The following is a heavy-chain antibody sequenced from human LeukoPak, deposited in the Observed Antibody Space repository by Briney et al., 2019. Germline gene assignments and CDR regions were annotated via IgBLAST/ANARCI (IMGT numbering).Heavy chain of an antibody. CDR2: ISGSGGST. CDR1: GFTSSGYG. CDR3: AKDLRRGGPIDY. V-gene: IGHV3-23*01. D-gene: IGHD6-25*01. Sequence: GGSLRLSCAASGFTSSGYGMTWVRQAPGKGLEWVSTISGSGGSTYYADSAKGRFTISRDKSKNTLYLQMNSLRAEDTAVYHCAKDLRRGGPIDYWGQGTPVTVSS. J-gene: IGHJ4*02.